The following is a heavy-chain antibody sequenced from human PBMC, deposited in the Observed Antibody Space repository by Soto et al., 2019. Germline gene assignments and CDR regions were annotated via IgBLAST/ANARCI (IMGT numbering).Heavy chain of an antibody. CDR2: IIPIFGTA. V-gene: IGHV1-69*01. D-gene: IGHD4-17*01. J-gene: IGHJ4*02. Sequence: QVQLVQSGAEVKKPGSSVKVSCKASGGTFSSYAISWVRQAPGQGLEWMGGIIPIFGTANYAQKFQGRVTITADESTSTAYMELSSLRSEDTAVYYCVRGASDYGGNSVDFDYWGQGTLVTVSS. CDR3: VRGASDYGGNSVDFDY. CDR1: GGTFSSYA.